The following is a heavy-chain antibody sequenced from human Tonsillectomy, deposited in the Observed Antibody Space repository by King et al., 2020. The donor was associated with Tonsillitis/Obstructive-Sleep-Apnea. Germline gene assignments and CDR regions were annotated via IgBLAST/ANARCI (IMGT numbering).Heavy chain of an antibody. D-gene: IGHD2-15*01. CDR1: GGSFSGYY. J-gene: IGHJ4*02. CDR2: INLSGST. V-gene: IGHV4-34*01. Sequence: VQLQQWGAGLLKPSETLSLTCAVYGGSFSGYYWSWIRQPPGKGLEWIGEINLSGSTNYNPSLKSRVTISVDTSKNQFSLKLSSVTAADTAVYYCARGQNVVVVAATSYYFDYWGQGTLVTVSS. CDR3: ARGQNVVVVAATSYYFDY.